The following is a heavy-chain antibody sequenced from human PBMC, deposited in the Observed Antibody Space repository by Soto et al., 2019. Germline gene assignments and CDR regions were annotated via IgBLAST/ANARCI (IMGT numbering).Heavy chain of an antibody. CDR2: INAGNGNT. J-gene: IGHJ6*02. D-gene: IGHD1-7*01. V-gene: IGHV1-3*01. CDR1: GYTFTSYA. CDR3: ARSPITGTTGVALDDYYGMHV. Sequence: ASVKVSCKASGYTFTSYAMHWVRQAPGQRLEWMGWINAGNGNTKYSQKFQGRVTITRDTSASTAYMELSSLRSEDTAVYYCARSPITGTTGVALDDYYGMHVWGLRSTVTISS.